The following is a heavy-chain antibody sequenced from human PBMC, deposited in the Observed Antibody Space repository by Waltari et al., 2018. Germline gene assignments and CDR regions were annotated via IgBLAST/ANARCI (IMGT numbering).Heavy chain of an antibody. CDR2: IRYDGSNK. J-gene: IGHJ4*02. Sequence: QVQLVESGGGVVQPGGSLSLSCAASGFTFSSYGLHWVRPAPGKGLEWVAFIRYDGSNKYYADSVKGRFTISRDNSKNTLYLQMNSLRAEDTAVYYCAKDWKGWLQFIFDYWGQGTLVTVSS. CDR1: GFTFSSYG. CDR3: AKDWKGWLQFIFDY. V-gene: IGHV3-30*02. D-gene: IGHD5-12*01.